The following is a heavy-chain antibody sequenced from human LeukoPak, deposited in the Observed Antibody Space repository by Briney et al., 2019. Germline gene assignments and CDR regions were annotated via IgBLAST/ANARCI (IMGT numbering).Heavy chain of an antibody. V-gene: IGHV4-31*03. CDR1: GGSIRSGGYY. J-gene: IGHJ4*02. CDR3: ARSRGGLAARVFDY. CDR2: IYYSGST. Sequence: SETLSLTCTVSGGSIRSGGYYWSWIRQHPGKGLEWIGYIYYSGSTYYNPSLKSRVTISVDTSKNQFSLKLSSVTAADTAVYYCARSRGGLAARVFDYWGQGTLVTVSS. D-gene: IGHD6-6*01.